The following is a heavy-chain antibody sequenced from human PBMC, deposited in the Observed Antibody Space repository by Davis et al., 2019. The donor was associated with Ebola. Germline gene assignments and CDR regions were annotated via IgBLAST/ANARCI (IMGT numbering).Heavy chain of an antibody. J-gene: IGHJ5*02. D-gene: IGHD2-2*01. V-gene: IGHV4-4*02. CDR2: IYHAGYF. CDR1: GGSISSSNW. CDR3: AGGFTTSWYDWFDP. Sequence: SETLSLTCAVSGGSISSSNWWSWVRQPPGKGLEWIGEIYHAGYFNYNPSLKSRVTISVDKSKNQFSLRLSSVTAADTAVYYCAGGFTTSWYDWFDPWGQGALVTVSS.